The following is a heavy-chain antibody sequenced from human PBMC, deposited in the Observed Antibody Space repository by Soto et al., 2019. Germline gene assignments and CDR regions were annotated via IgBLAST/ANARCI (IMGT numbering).Heavy chain of an antibody. CDR2: IYYSGST. CDR1: GVSISSYY. D-gene: IGHD2-21*01. CDR3: ARTRDCTDI. Sequence: SETLSLTCTVSGVSISSYYWSWIRQPPGKGLEWIGYIYYSGSTNYNPSLKSRVTISVDTSKNQFSLKLSSVTAADTAVYYCARTRDCTDIWGQETMVTVSS. J-gene: IGHJ3*02. V-gene: IGHV4-59*08.